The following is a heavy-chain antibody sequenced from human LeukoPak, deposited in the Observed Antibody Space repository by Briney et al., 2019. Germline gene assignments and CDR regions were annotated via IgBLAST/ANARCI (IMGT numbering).Heavy chain of an antibody. Sequence: GGSLRLSCAASGFTYSTYWMHWVRQGPGKGLVWVARINSDDSSATYADSVKGRFTISRDNAKNTLYLQMNSLRPEDTAVYYCARDELTAADYWGQGTLVTVSS. CDR2: INSDDSSA. CDR1: GFTYSTYW. J-gene: IGHJ4*02. CDR3: ARDELTAADY. D-gene: IGHD2-21*02. V-gene: IGHV3-74*01.